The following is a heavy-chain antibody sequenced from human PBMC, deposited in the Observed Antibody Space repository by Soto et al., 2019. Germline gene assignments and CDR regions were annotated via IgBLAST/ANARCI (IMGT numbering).Heavy chain of an antibody. CDR2: IYHSGST. J-gene: IGHJ5*02. D-gene: IGHD6-19*01. CDR3: ARDGGLGGSGWYRGGNWFDP. V-gene: IGHV4-4*02. Sequence: SETLSLTCAVSGGSISSSNWWSWVRQPPGKGLEWIGEIYHSGSTNYNPSLKSRVTISVDKSKNPFSLKLSSVTAADTAVYYCARDGGLGGSGWYRGGNWFDPWGQGTLVTVSS. CDR1: GGSISSSNW.